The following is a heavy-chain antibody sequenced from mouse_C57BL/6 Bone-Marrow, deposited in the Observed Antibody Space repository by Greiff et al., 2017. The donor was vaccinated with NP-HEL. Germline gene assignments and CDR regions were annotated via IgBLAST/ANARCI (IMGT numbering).Heavy chain of an antibody. CDR3: ARRDDYDGYAMDY. D-gene: IGHD2-4*01. CDR1: GFSLTSYG. Sequence: VQLQQSGPGLVQPSQSLSITCTVSGFSLTSYGVHWVRQSPGKGLEWLGVIWSGGSTDCNAAFISRLSISKDNSKSQVFFKMNSLQADDTAIYYCARRDDYDGYAMDYWGQGTSVTVSS. J-gene: IGHJ4*01. V-gene: IGHV2-2*01. CDR2: IWSGGST.